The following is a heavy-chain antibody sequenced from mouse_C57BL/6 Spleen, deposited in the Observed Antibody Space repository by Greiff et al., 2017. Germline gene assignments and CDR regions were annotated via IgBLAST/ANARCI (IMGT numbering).Heavy chain of an antibody. V-gene: IGHV1-42*01. D-gene: IGHD1-1*01. J-gene: IGHJ2*01. CDR3: ARKERALLRSFDY. CDR1: GYSFTGYY. CDR2: INPSTGGT. Sequence: VQLQQSGPELVKPGASVKISCKASGYSFTGYYMNWVKQSPEKSLEWIGEINPSTGGTTYNQKFKAKATLTVDKSSSTAYMQLKSLTSEDSAVYYCARKERALLRSFDYWGQGTTRTVSS.